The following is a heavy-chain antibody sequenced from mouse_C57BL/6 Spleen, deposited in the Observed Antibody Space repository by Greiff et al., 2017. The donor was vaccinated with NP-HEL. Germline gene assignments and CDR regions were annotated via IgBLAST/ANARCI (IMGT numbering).Heavy chain of an antibody. Sequence: EVMLVESGGGLVKPGGSLKLSCAASGFTFSSYAMSWVRQTPEKRLEWVATIRDGGSYPYYPDNVKGRFTISRDNAKNNLYLRMSNMKSEGTAMFYCARGPLYGYDPWVFAYWGQGTLVTVSA. D-gene: IGHD2-2*01. CDR3: ARGPLYGYDPWVFAY. CDR1: GFTFSSYA. J-gene: IGHJ3*01. CDR2: IRDGGSYP. V-gene: IGHV5-4*03.